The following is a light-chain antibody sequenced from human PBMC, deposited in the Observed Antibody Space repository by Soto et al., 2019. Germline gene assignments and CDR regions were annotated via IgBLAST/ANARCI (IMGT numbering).Light chain of an antibody. V-gene: IGKV3-15*01. Sequence: MTQSPSSLSASVGEKIIITCRASRDVESDVSWYQQKPGQAPRLLIYRASTRATGIPARFSGSGSGTEFTLTISSLQCEDFAVYYCQQYNNWPPITFGQGTRLEIK. J-gene: IGKJ5*01. CDR2: RAS. CDR3: QQYNNWPPIT. CDR1: RDVESD.